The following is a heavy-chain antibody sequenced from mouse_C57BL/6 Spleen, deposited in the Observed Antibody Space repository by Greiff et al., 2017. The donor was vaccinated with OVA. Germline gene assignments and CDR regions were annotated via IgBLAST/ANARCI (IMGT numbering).Heavy chain of an antibody. V-gene: IGHV1-64*01. J-gene: IGHJ2*01. D-gene: IGHD1-1*01. CDR3: ARSGSVVATDY. CDR2: IHPNSGST. Sequence: QVHVKQPGAELVKPGASVKLSCKASGYTFTSYWMHWVKQRPGQGLEWIGMIHPNSGSTNYNEKFKSKATLTVDKSSSTAYMQLSSLTSEDSAVYYCARSGSVVATDYWGQGTTLTVSS. CDR1: GYTFTSYW.